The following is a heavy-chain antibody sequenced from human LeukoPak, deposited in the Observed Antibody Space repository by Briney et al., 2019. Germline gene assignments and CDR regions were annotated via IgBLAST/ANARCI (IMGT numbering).Heavy chain of an antibody. CDR3: ARDEGSPGALDH. V-gene: IGHV4-59*11. Sequence: SETLSLSCTVSGVSITGHFWSWIRQSPGQGLEWIGYAYFNGITNYNPSLKSRVTISVDTSKNQFSLRLSSVTAADTAVYYCARDEGSPGALDHWGQGTLVTGSS. D-gene: IGHD3-10*01. J-gene: IGHJ4*02. CDR1: GVSITGHF. CDR2: AYFNGIT.